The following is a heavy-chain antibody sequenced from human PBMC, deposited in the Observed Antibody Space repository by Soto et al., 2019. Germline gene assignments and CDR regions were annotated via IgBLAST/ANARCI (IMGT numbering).Heavy chain of an antibody. CDR3: ARDISVLLAEQPQCAMDF. Sequence: PGGSLRLSCAASGFTFSSYRMHWVRQAPGKGLEWVAVIWYDGSNKYYADSVKGRFTISRDNSKNTLYLQMNSLRAEDTAVYYCARDISVLLAEQPQCAMDFCGKGTIVTVST. V-gene: IGHV3-33*01. J-gene: IGHJ6*04. CDR2: IWYDGSNK. CDR1: GFTFSSYR. D-gene: IGHD2-15*01.